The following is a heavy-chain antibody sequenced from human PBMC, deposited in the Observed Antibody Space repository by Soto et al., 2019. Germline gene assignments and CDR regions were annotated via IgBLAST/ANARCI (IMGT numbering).Heavy chain of an antibody. CDR1: GDSVSSTSAA. CDR2: TRYTSKWSY. Sequence: SQTLSLTCAISGDSVSSTSAAWDWIRQSPSRGLEWLGRTRYTSKWSYEYALSVKGRITISPDTSKNHFSLQLDSVTPEDTAVYYCVRVDWNDAGSRGQGTLVTVSS. CDR3: VRVDWNDAGS. J-gene: IGHJ4*02. V-gene: IGHV6-1*01. D-gene: IGHD1-1*01.